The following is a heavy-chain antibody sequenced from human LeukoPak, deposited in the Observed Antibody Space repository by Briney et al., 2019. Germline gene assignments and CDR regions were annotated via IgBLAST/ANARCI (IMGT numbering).Heavy chain of an antibody. V-gene: IGHV3-21*01. CDR3: ARPYGDYDHYYGMDV. J-gene: IGHJ6*02. Sequence: GGSLRLSCATSGFTLSAYGMNWVRLAPGKGLGWVSSISSSSSYTYYADSVKGRFTISRDNAKNSLYLQMNSLRAEDTTVYYCARPYGDYDHYYGMDVRGQGTTVTVSS. CDR1: GFTLSAYG. CDR2: ISSSSSYT. D-gene: IGHD4-17*01.